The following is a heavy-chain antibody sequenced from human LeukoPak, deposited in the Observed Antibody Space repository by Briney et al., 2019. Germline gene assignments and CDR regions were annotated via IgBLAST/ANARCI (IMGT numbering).Heavy chain of an antibody. CDR2: ISSSSSYI. V-gene: IGHV3-21*01. D-gene: IGHD2-2*01. J-gene: IGHJ4*02. CDR1: GFTFSSYS. Sequence: GGSLRLSCAASGFTFSSYSMNWVRQAPGKGLEWVSSISSSSSYIYYADSVKGRFTISRDNAKNSLYLQMNSLRHEDTAVYYCARGRAYCSGTSCNTDYWGQGTLVTVSS. CDR3: ARGRAYCSGTSCNTDY.